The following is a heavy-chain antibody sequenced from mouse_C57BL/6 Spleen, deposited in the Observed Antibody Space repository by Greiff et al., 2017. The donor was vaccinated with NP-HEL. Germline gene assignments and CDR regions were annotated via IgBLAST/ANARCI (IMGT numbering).Heavy chain of an antibody. V-gene: IGHV1-42*01. CDR2: INPSTGGT. CDR3: AREEDGSSLDY. Sequence: VQLQQSGPELVKPGASVKISCKASGYSFTGYYMNWVKQSPEKSLEWIGEINPSTGGTTYNQKFKAKATLTVDKSSSTAYMQLKSLTSEDSAVYYCAREEDGSSLDYWGQGTTLTVSS. J-gene: IGHJ2*01. D-gene: IGHD1-1*01. CDR1: GYSFTGYY.